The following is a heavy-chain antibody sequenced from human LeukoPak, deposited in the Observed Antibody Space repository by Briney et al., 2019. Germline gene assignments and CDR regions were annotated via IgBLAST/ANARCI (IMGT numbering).Heavy chain of an antibody. Sequence: GRSLRLSCAASGFTFSSYAMHWVRQAPGKGLEWVAVISYDGSNKYYADSVKGRFTISRDNSKNTLYLQMNSLRAEDTAVYYCARDSGSGWYTNLDYWGQGTLVTVSS. CDR2: ISYDGSNK. J-gene: IGHJ4*02. D-gene: IGHD6-19*01. CDR3: ARDSGSGWYTNLDY. CDR1: GFTFSSYA. V-gene: IGHV3-30*01.